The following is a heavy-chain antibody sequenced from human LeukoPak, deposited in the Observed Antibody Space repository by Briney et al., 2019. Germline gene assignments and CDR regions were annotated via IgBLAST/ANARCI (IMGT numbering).Heavy chain of an antibody. CDR2: IRGSGDRT. Sequence: GGSLRLSCAASGFTFSSYAMSWVRQAPGKGLEWVSAIRGSGDRTHYADSVKGRFTISRDNSKNTLYLQMNSLRGEDTALYYCARGTYYYDSSGYKTIDYWGQGTLVTVSS. CDR3: ARGTYYYDSSGYKTIDY. CDR1: GFTFSSYA. D-gene: IGHD3-22*01. V-gene: IGHV3-23*01. J-gene: IGHJ4*02.